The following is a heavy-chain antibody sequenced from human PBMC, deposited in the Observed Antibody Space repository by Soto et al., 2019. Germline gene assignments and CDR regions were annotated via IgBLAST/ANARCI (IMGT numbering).Heavy chain of an antibody. D-gene: IGHD3-9*01. J-gene: IGHJ4*02. CDR1: GFTFSYFY. Sequence: GGSLRLSCAASGFTFSYFYMTWIRQAPGKGLEWLSYISNSGSTIYYSDSVKGRFTISRDNAKKSLYLQMNSLRAEDTAIYYCARANYDILTGYSDYWGQGTLVTVSS. CDR3: ARANYDILTGYSDY. V-gene: IGHV3-11*01. CDR2: ISNSGSTI.